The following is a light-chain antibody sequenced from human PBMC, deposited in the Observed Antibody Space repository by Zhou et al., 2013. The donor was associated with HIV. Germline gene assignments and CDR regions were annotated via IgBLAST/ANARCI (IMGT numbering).Light chain of an antibody. CDR3: MQGRQFPWT. J-gene: IGKJ1*01. CDR2: KVS. Sequence: DVVMTQSPLSLPVTLGQSASISCRSSQSLVHTDGNTYLNWFHQRPGQSPRRLIYKVSNRDSGVPDRFSGSGSVTDFTLQISRVEAEDVGVYYCMQGRQFPWTFGQGTKVEIK. CDR1: QSLVHTDGNTY. V-gene: IGKV2-30*02.